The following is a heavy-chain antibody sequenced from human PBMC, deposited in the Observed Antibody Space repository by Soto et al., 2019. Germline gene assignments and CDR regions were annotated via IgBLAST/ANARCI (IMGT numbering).Heavy chain of an antibody. D-gene: IGHD5-18*01. CDR3: ARCIQQDYYYGMDV. J-gene: IGHJ6*02. V-gene: IGHV1-18*01. CDR1: GYTFYSHS. Sequence: QAQLVQSGAEVKKPGASVKVSCKASGYTFYSHSISWVRQAPGQGLEWMGRISADNSNTKYAQKFRGRVTMTTDTSTSTVYMELRNLRSHDTAVYYCARCIQQDYYYGMDVWGQGTTVTVSS. CDR2: ISADNSNT.